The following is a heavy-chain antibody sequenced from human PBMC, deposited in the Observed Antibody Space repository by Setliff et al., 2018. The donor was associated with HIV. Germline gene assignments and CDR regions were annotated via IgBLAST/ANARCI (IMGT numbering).Heavy chain of an antibody. CDR2: IYYSGST. J-gene: IGHJ6*03. CDR1: GGSISSGSYY. CDR3: ARGSSSIFGVLVLLPHSYYYMDV. V-gene: IGHV4-39*07. D-gene: IGHD3-3*01. Sequence: ETLSLTCTVSGGSISSGSYYWSWIRQPPGKGLEWIGSIYYSGSTFYNPSLKSRVSISLDMSKNLFSLNLTSVTAADTAVYYCARGSSSIFGVLVLLPHSYYYMDVWGKGTTVTVSS.